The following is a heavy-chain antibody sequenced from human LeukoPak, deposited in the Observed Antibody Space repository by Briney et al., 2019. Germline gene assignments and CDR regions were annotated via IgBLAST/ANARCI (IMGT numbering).Heavy chain of an antibody. V-gene: IGHV4-34*01. Sequence: PSETLSLTCAVYGGSFSGYYWSWIRQPPWKGLEWIGEINHSGSTNYNPSLKSRVTISVDTSKNQFSLKLSSVTAADTAVYYCARGRSYYDSSTDYWGQGTLVTVSS. CDR1: GGSFSGYY. D-gene: IGHD3-22*01. CDR2: INHSGST. CDR3: ARGRSYYDSSTDY. J-gene: IGHJ4*02.